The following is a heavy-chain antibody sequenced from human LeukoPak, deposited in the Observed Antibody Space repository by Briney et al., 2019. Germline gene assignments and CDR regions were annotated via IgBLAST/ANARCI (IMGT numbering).Heavy chain of an antibody. V-gene: IGHV3-21*01. Sequence: PGVSLRLSCAAPGFTFSSYSMNWVRQAPGKGLEWVSSISSRSSYIYYADSVKGRFTISRDNAKDSLYLQMNNLRAEDTAVYYCARETDDYVWGSYRYLGYWGQGTLVTVSS. J-gene: IGHJ4*02. D-gene: IGHD3-16*02. CDR2: ISSRSSYI. CDR3: ARETDDYVWGSYRYLGY. CDR1: GFTFSSYS.